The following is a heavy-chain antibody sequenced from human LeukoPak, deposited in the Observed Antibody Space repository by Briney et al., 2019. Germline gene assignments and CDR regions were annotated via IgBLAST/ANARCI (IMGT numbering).Heavy chain of an antibody. CDR2: IHTSGTT. J-gene: IGHJ4*02. Sequence: SETLSLTCTVSGDSLSTYYWSWIRQPAGKGLEWIGRIHTSGTTKYNPSLKRRVTMSLDTSKNQFSLSLSSVTAADTAVYYCARGKWLVVYYFDYWGQGTLVTVSS. V-gene: IGHV4-4*07. D-gene: IGHD6-19*01. CDR3: ARGKWLVVYYFDY. CDR1: GDSLSTYY.